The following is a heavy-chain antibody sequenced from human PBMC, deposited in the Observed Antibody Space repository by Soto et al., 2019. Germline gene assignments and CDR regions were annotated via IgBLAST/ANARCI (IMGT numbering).Heavy chain of an antibody. CDR3: AKRGLGYCSTTSCQGRWFDP. J-gene: IGHJ5*02. CDR2: ISGSGDST. V-gene: IGHV3-23*01. CDR1: GFTFSNYA. D-gene: IGHD2-2*01. Sequence: EVQLLESGGGLVQPGGSLRLSCAASGFTFSNYAMSWVRQAPGKGLEWVSAISGSGDSTYYADSVKGRFTISRDNSKNTLYLQMNSLRAEDTAVYYCAKRGLGYCSTTSCQGRWFDPWGQGTLVTVSS.